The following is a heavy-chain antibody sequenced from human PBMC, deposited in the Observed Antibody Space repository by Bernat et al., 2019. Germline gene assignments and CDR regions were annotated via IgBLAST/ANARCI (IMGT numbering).Heavy chain of an antibody. CDR1: GFTFSSYG. J-gene: IGHJ4*02. Sequence: QVQLVESGGGVVQPGRSLRLSCAASGFTFSSYGMHWVRQAPGKGLEWVAVIWYDGSNKFYADSVKGRFTISRDNSKNTLYLQMNSLRAEDTAVYYCARDQGNDVWSGSKYYFDYWGQGTLVTVYS. D-gene: IGHD3-3*01. V-gene: IGHV3-33*01. CDR3: ARDQGNDVWSGSKYYFDY. CDR2: IWYDGSNK.